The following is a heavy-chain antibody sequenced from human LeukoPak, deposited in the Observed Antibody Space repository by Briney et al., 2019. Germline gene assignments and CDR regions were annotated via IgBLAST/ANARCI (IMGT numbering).Heavy chain of an antibody. CDR1: GFTFSSYG. CDR3: ARDRSSSAAPSLTY. D-gene: IGHD6-13*01. CDR2: ISSGGGTI. J-gene: IGHJ4*02. V-gene: IGHV3-48*02. Sequence: GGCVRLSCAASGFTFSSYGLNWVRQAPGKGLEWVSYISSGGGTIYYADSVKGRFTISRDNAKTSLYLQMNSLRDEDTAVYYCARDRSSSAAPSLTYWGQGTLGPLSS.